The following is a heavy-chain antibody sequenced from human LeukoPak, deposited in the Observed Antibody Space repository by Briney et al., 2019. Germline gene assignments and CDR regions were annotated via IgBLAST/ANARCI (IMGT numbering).Heavy chain of an antibody. Sequence: SETLSLTCTVSGGSISGYYWSWIRQPPGKGLEWIGYIYDSGSTNYNPSLKSRVSISVDTSKNQFSLKLTSVTPADTAVYYCASGFPVLATSAFDIWGQGTMVTVSS. V-gene: IGHV4-59*01. CDR1: GGSISGYY. D-gene: IGHD3-3*02. CDR3: ASGFPVLATSAFDI. CDR2: IYDSGST. J-gene: IGHJ3*02.